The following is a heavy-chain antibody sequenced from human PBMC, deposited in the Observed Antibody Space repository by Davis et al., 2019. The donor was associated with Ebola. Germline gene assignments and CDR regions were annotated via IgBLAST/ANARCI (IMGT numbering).Heavy chain of an antibody. Sequence: GESLKISCEASGFTFSNYAMSWVRQSPGKGLEWVSTISGSGASTYDADSVKGRFTISRDNSKSTLYLQMNSLRLEDTAVYYCVRDYNDGIGRFDYWGQGTLVTVSS. CDR1: GFTFSNYA. V-gene: IGHV3-23*01. CDR3: VRDYNDGIGRFDY. CDR2: ISGSGAST. D-gene: IGHD3-16*01. J-gene: IGHJ4*02.